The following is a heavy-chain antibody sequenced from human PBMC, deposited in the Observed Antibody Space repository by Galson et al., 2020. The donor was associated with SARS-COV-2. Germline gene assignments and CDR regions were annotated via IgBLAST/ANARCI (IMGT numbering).Heavy chain of an antibody. CDR3: ARDYYYYYGMDV. V-gene: IGHV3-33*01. Sequence: GESLKISCAASGFTFSSYGMPWVRQAPGKGLEWVAVIWYDGSNKYYAASVKGRFTISRDNSKNTLYLQMNSLRAEDTAVYYCARDYYYYYGMDVWGQGTTVTVAS. CDR1: GFTFSSYG. J-gene: IGHJ6*02. CDR2: IWYDGSNK.